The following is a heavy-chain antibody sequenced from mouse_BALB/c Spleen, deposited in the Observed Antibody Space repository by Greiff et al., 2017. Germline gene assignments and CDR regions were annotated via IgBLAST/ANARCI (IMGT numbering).Heavy chain of an antibody. V-gene: IGHV5-9-4*01. J-gene: IGHJ4*01. CDR1: GFTFSSYA. D-gene: IGHD1-1*01. CDR3: AREGYGSSDYAMDY. CDR2: ISSGGSYT. Sequence: EVHLVESGGGLVKPGGSLKLSCAASGFTFSSYAMSWVRQSPEKRLEWVAEISSGGSYTYYPDTVTGRFTISRDNAKNTLYLEMSSLRSEDTAMYYCAREGYGSSDYAMDYWGQGTSVTVSS.